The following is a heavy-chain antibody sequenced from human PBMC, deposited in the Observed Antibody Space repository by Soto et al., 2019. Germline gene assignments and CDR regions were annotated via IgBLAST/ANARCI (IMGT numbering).Heavy chain of an antibody. J-gene: IGHJ4*02. Sequence: GGSLRLSCAASGFTFSSYSMNWVRQAPGKGLEWVSSISSSSTYIYYADSVKGRFTISRDNAKNSLSLQMNSLGADDTAVYYCATGERNWDYYFDYWGQGTLVTVSS. D-gene: IGHD1-7*01. CDR2: ISSSSTYI. CDR1: GFTFSSYS. V-gene: IGHV3-21*01. CDR3: ATGERNWDYYFDY.